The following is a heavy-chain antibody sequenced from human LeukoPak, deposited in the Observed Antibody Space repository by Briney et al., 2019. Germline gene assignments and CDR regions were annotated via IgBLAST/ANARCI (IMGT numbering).Heavy chain of an antibody. Sequence: PSETLSLTCTVSGGSISSSSYYWGWIRQPPGKGLEWIGSIYYSGSTYYNPSLKSRVTISVDTSKNQFSLKLSSVTAADTAVYYCAREMGVWARGLFNWFDPWGQGTLVTVSS. CDR1: GGSISSSSYY. D-gene: IGHD3-10*01. CDR3: AREMGVWARGLFNWFDP. V-gene: IGHV4-39*07. CDR2: IYYSGST. J-gene: IGHJ5*02.